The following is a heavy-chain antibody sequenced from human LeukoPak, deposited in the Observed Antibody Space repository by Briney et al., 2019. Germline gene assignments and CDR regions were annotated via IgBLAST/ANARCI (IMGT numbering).Heavy chain of an antibody. CDR1: GGSISSYY. CDR3: ARENYDSSGYIDY. V-gene: IGHV4-59*01. Sequence: PSETLSLTCTVSGGSISSYYWSWIRQPPGKGLEWIGYIHYSGSTNYNPSLKSRVTISVDTSKNQFSLNLSSVTTADTAVYYCARENYDSSGYIDYWGQGTLVTVSS. J-gene: IGHJ4*02. D-gene: IGHD3-22*01. CDR2: IHYSGST.